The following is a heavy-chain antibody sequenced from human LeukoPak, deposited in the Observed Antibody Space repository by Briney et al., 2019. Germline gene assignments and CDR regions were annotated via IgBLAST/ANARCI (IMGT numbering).Heavy chain of an antibody. D-gene: IGHD3-3*02. V-gene: IGHV1-8*01. CDR1: GYTFTSYD. CDR2: MNPNSGNT. CDR3: ASQSISTPFDYYYYGMDV. Sequence: ASVKISCKASGYTFTSYDINWVRQATGQGLEWMGWMNPNSGNTGYAQKFQGRVTMTRNTSISTAYMELSSLRSEDTAVYYCASQSISTPFDYYYYGMDVWGQGTTVTVSS. J-gene: IGHJ6*02.